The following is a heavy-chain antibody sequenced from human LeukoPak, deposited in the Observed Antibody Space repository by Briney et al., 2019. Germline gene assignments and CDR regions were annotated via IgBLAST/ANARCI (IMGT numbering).Heavy chain of an antibody. V-gene: IGHV4-61*08. J-gene: IGHJ4*02. CDR2: IYYSGST. CDR3: ARGGDGYNFYFDY. CDR1: GGSISSGGYY. D-gene: IGHD5-24*01. Sequence: SETLSLTCTVSGGSISSGGYYWSWIRQPPGKGLEWIGYIYYSGSTNYNPSLKSRVTISVDTSKNQFSLKLSSVTAADTAVYYCARGGDGYNFYFDYWGQGTLVTVSS.